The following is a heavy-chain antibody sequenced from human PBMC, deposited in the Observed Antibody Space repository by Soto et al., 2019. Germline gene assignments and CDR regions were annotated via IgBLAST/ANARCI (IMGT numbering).Heavy chain of an antibody. V-gene: IGHV1-46*03. CDR1: GYTFTSYY. D-gene: IGHD2-2*01. CDR2: INPSGGST. CDR3: ARAYAEYCSSTSCYPYYYYYYRAV. Sequence: ASVKVSCKASGYTFTSYYMHWVRQAPGQGLEWMGIINPSGGSTSYAQKFQGRVTMTRDTSTSTVYMELSSLRSEDTAVYYCARAYAEYCSSTSCYPYYYYYYRAVWAKGTTVPVSS. J-gene: IGHJ6*03.